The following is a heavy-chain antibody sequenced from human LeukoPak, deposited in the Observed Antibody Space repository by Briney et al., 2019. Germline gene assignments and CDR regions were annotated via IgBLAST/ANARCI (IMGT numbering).Heavy chain of an antibody. J-gene: IGHJ4*02. CDR1: NYSISSDYY. CDR2: LFHSGTI. CDR3: ARATRPRGDFDY. V-gene: IGHV4-38-2*02. D-gene: IGHD6-6*01. Sequence: SETLSLTCTVSNYSISSDYYWGWIRQPPGQGLEWIGSLFHSGTIYYTPSLKSRVTTSVDTSNNRFSLKLMSVTAADTAVYYCARATRPRGDFDYWGQGTLVTVSS.